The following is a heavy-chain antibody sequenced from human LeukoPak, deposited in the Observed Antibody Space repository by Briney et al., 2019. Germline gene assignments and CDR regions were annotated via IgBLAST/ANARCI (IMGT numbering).Heavy chain of an antibody. J-gene: IGHJ4*02. V-gene: IGHV4-59*01. Sequence: KTSETLSLTCAVSGGSITTYYWTWIRQPPGQALEWIGYIYYTGNTKYNPSLESRVTMSIDTSKNEFSLKIYSVNAADTAVYFCAIGSVVTALDQWGQGTLVTVSS. D-gene: IGHD2-21*02. CDR1: GGSITTYY. CDR3: AIGSVVTALDQ. CDR2: IYYTGNT.